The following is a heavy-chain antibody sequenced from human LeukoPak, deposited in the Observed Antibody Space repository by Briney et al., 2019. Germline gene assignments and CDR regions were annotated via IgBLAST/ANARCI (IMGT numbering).Heavy chain of an antibody. D-gene: IGHD6-13*01. CDR3: ARGGLGSSSCPDY. V-gene: IGHV3-21*01. J-gene: IGHJ4*02. CDR1: GFTFSSYG. CDR2: ISSSSSYI. Sequence: GGSLRLSCAASGFTFSSYGMHWVRQAPGKGLEWVSSISSSSSYIYYADSAKGRFTISRDNAKNSLYLQMNGLRAEDTAVYYCARGGLGSSSCPDYWGQGTLVTVSS.